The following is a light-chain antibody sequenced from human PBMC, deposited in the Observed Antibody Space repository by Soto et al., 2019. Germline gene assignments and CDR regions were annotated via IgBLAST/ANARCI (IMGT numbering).Light chain of an antibody. CDR2: HAS. J-gene: IGKJ2*02. V-gene: IGKV1-5*03. CDR1: QSISTW. CDR3: QQYFIYSRT. Sequence: DIQMTQSPSTLSASVGDRVTITCRASQSISTWLAWYQHKPGKAPKLLIYHASNLEGGVPSRFSGSGSGTEFTLTISSLQPDDVATYFCQQYFIYSRTFGQGTKVETK.